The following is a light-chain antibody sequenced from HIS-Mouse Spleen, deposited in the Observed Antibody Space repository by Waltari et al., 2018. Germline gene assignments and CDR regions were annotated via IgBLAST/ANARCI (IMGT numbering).Light chain of an antibody. CDR1: QSVSSSY. CDR3: QQYGSSPWT. CDR2: GAS. Sequence: EIVLTQSPGPLSLSPGERATLSCRASQSVSSSYLAWYQQKPCQAPRLLIYGASSRATGIPDRFSGSGSGTDFTLTISRLEPEDFAVYYCQQYGSSPWTFGQGTKVEIK. J-gene: IGKJ1*01. V-gene: IGKV3-20*01.